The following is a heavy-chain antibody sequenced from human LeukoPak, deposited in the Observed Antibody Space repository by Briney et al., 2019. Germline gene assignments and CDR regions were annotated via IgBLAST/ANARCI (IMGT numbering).Heavy chain of an antibody. CDR1: GYTVTSYY. J-gene: IGHJ5*02. CDR3: ATGFPGRLGELYRWFDP. V-gene: IGHV1-8*03. CDR2: MNPNRGNT. D-gene: IGHD3-16*01. Sequence: GASVKVSCKASGYTVTSYYINWVRQATGQGLEWMGWMNPNRGNTGYAQTFQGRVTITRNTAISTVYMELSRLRSEDTAVYYFATGFPGRLGELYRWFDPWGQGTLVSVSS.